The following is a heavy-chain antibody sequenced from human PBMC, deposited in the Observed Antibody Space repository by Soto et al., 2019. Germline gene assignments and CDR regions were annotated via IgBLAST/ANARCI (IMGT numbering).Heavy chain of an antibody. V-gene: IGHV1-18*01. J-gene: IGHJ6*02. CDR1: GYIFTTYG. CDR3: ARDRPPGSLYGMDA. Sequence: QIQLVQSGGGVERPGASVTVSREASGYIFTTYGLSWVRQTPAHGLEWMGWISADSGYTQYAQFLQDRLTMTRDTSTNTGYMELRDLTSDDTGIYYCARDRPPGSLYGMDAWGQGTAVTVSS. CDR2: ISADSGYT.